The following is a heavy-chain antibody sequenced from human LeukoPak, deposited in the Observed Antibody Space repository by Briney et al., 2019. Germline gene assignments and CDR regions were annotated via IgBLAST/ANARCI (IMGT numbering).Heavy chain of an antibody. CDR1: GGSISSSSYY. Sequence: PSETLSLTCTVSGGSISSSSYYWGWIRQPPGKGLEWIGSIYYSGSTYYNPSLKSRVTISVDTSKNQFSLKLSSVTAADTAVYYCAGTAGSTTFFHYWGQGTLVTVSS. V-gene: IGHV4-39*01. J-gene: IGHJ4*02. CDR3: AGTAGSTTFFHY. D-gene: IGHD2/OR15-2a*01. CDR2: IYYSGST.